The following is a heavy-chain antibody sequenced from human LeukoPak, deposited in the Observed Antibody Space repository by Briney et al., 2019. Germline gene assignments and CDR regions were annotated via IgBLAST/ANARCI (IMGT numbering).Heavy chain of an antibody. CDR3: AKDPSYYYDNSGYYSFDY. D-gene: IGHD3-22*01. CDR1: GFMFSDYY. V-gene: IGHV3-11*01. J-gene: IGHJ4*02. CDR2: ISSSGSSI. Sequence: GGSLRLSCAASGFMFSDYYMNWIRQAPGKGLEWVSYISSSGSSIYYADFVKGRFTISRDNSKNTLYLQMNSLRAVDTAVYYCAKDPSYYYDNSGYYSFDYWGQGTLVTVSS.